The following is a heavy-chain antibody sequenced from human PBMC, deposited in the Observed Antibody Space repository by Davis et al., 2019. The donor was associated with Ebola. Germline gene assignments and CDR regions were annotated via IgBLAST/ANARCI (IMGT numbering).Heavy chain of an antibody. Sequence: GGSLRLSCAASGFTFSSYWMSWVRQAPGKGLEWVAVIWYDGSNKYYADSVKGRFTISRDNSKNTLYLQMNSLRAEDTAVYYCAKIAVADYYPAFDYWGQGTLVTVSS. D-gene: IGHD6-19*01. CDR2: IWYDGSNK. CDR1: GFTFSSYW. J-gene: IGHJ4*02. V-gene: IGHV3-33*06. CDR3: AKIAVADYYPAFDY.